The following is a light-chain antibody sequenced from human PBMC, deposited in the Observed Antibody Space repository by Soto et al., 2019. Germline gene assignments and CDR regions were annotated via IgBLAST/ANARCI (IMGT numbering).Light chain of an antibody. CDR1: SSDVGGYNY. V-gene: IGLV2-11*01. CDR2: DVS. J-gene: IGLJ1*01. CDR3: CSYAGSYTGV. Sequence: QSPLTQPRSVSGSPGQSVTISCTGTSSDVGGYNYVSWYQQHPGKAPKLMIYDVSKRPSGVPDRFSGSKSGNTASLTISGLQAEDEADYYCCSYAGSYTGVFGTGTKLTVL.